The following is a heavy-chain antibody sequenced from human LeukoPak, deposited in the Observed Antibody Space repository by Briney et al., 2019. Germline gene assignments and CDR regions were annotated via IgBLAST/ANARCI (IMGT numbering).Heavy chain of an antibody. Sequence: SVKVSCKASGGTFSSYAISWVRQAPGQGLEWMGGIIPIFGTANYAQKFQGRVTITADESTSTAYMELSSLRSEDTAVYYCARGVRSDYDYGDYWGQRTLVTVSS. CDR1: GGTFSSYA. V-gene: IGHV1-69*13. D-gene: IGHD3-16*01. CDR2: IIPIFGTA. J-gene: IGHJ4*02. CDR3: ARGVRSDYDYGDY.